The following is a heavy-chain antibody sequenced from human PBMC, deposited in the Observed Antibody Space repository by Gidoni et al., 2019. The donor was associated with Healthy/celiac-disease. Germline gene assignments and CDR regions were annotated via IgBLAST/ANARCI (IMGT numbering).Heavy chain of an antibody. J-gene: IGHJ4*02. Sequence: GVVQPGRSLRLSCAASGFTFSSYGMHWVRQAPGKGLEWVAVIWYDGSNKYYADSVKGRFTISRDNSKNTLYLQMNSLRAEDTAVYYCARGGARWLQLGYWGQGTLVTVSS. CDR3: ARGGARWLQLGY. CDR1: GFTFSSYG. CDR2: IWYDGSNK. V-gene: IGHV3-33*01. D-gene: IGHD5-12*01.